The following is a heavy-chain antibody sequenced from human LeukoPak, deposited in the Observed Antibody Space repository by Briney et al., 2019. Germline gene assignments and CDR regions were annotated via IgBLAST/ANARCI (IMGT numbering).Heavy chain of an antibody. D-gene: IGHD6-19*01. Sequence: SETLSLTCAVYGGSFSGYYWSWIRQPPGKGLEWIGEINHSGSTNYNPSLKSRVTISVDTSKNQFSLKLSSVTAADTAVYYCARRGIRQWIWAPPAPSPFDPWGQGTLVTVSS. CDR1: GGSFSGYY. J-gene: IGHJ5*02. CDR2: INHSGST. V-gene: IGHV4-34*01. CDR3: ARRGIRQWIWAPPAPSPFDP.